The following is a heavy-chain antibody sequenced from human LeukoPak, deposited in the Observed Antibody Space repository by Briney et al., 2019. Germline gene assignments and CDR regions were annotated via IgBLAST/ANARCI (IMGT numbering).Heavy chain of an antibody. CDR3: ARVDCGGGNCYWPLYDS. CDR2: IYYRGTT. CDR1: GGSVSSSEHY. J-gene: IGHJ4*02. D-gene: IGHD2-15*01. V-gene: IGHV4-30-4*01. Sequence: PSETLSLTCTVSGGSVSSSEHYWSWLRQTPGKGLEWIGYIYYRGTTYYSPSLKSRVTMSVDLSTNQFSLRLSSVTAADTAVYFCARVDCGGGNCYWPLYDSWGPGTLVIVSS.